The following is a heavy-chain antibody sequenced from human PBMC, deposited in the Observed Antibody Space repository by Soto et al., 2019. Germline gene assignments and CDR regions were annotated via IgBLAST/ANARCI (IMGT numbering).Heavy chain of an antibody. CDR2: ISAYNGNT. V-gene: IGHV1-18*01. J-gene: IGHJ4*02. CDR3: ARVRGYYYGSGSYYNGLLGY. Sequence: QVQLVQSGAEVKKPGASVKVSCKASGYTFTSYGISRVRQAPGQGLEWMGWISAYNGNTNYAQKLQGRVTMTTDTSTSTAYMELRSLRSDDTAVYYCARVRGYYYGSGSYYNGLLGYWGQGTLVTVSS. D-gene: IGHD3-10*01. CDR1: GYTFTSYG.